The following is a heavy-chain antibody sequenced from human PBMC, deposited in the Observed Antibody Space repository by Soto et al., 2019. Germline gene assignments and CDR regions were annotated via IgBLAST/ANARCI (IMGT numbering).Heavy chain of an antibody. CDR3: ARGMIIAANWFDP. Sequence: GGSLRLSCAASGFTFTNYGMNWVRQAPGKGLEWVANIKQDGSENYYVDSVKGRFTISRDNAKNSLYLQMNSLRAEDTAVYYCARGMIIAANWFDPWGQGTLVTVSS. V-gene: IGHV3-7*03. D-gene: IGHD6-13*01. CDR1: GFTFTNYG. CDR2: IKQDGSEN. J-gene: IGHJ5*02.